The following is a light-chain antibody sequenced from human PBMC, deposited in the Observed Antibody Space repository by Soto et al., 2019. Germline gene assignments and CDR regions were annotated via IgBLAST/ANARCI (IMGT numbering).Light chain of an antibody. CDR1: SNDIGTYNF. V-gene: IGLV2-14*01. J-gene: IGLJ1*01. CDR3: SSYTRTSTPFV. CDR2: EVS. Sequence: QSVLTQPASVSGSPGQSIAISCTGTSNDIGTYNFVSWYQRHPGEAPKLVIYEVSNRPSGVSDRFSGSKSGNTASLTISGLQAEDEADFYCSSYTRTSTPFVFGTGTKLTVL.